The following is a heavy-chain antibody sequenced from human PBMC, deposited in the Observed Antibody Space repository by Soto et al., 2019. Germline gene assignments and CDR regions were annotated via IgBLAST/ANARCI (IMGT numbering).Heavy chain of an antibody. CDR1: GYTFTSYG. J-gene: IGHJ4*02. CDR3: VRSPSRYYYDSSGYFDY. Sequence: ASVKVSCKASGYTFTSYGISWVRQAPGQGLEWMGWISAYNGNTNYAQKLQGRVTMTTDTSTSTAYMELRSLRSDDTAVYYCVRSPSRYYYDSSGYFDYWGQGTLVTVSS. CDR2: ISAYNGNT. V-gene: IGHV1-18*01. D-gene: IGHD3-22*01.